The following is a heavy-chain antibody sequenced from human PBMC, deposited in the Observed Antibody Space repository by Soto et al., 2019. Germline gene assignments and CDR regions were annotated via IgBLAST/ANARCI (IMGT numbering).Heavy chain of an antibody. D-gene: IGHD5-12*01. J-gene: IGHJ5*02. CDR1: GGTFSSYA. CDR3: ARLLEMATEPISS. CDR2: IIPIFGTA. Sequence: SVKVSCKASGGTFSSYAISWVRQAPGQGLEWMGGIIPIFGTANYAQKFQGRVTITADESTGTAYMELSSLRSEDTAVYYCARLLEMATEPISSWGQGTLVTVSS. V-gene: IGHV1-69*13.